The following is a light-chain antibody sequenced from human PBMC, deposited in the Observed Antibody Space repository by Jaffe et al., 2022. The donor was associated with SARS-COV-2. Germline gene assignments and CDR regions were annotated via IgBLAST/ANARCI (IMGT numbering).Light chain of an antibody. CDR2: TAS. CDR3: QQSYNTPVT. CDR1: QRIGNN. Sequence: DIHMTQSPSSLSASVGDRVTITCRASQRIGNNLNWYQQKVGEPPKLLIHTASTLQGGVPSRFSGSGSGTDFTLTISSLQPEDFATFYCQQSYNTPVTFGQGTRLEIK. J-gene: IGKJ5*01. V-gene: IGKV1-39*01.